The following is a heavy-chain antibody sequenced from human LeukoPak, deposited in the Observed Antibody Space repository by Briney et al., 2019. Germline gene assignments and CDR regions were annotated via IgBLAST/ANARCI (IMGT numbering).Heavy chain of an antibody. J-gene: IGHJ6*02. CDR1: GFTFSSYW. CDR2: IKQDGSEK. V-gene: IGHV3-7*03. D-gene: IGHD1-26*01. CDR3: AKDRSGSYYIYGMDV. Sequence: GGSLRLSCAASGFTFSSYWMSWVRQAPGKGLEWVANIKQDGSEKYYVDSVKGRFTISRDNAKNSLYLQMNSLRAEDTAVYYCAKDRSGSYYIYGMDVWGQGTTVTVSS.